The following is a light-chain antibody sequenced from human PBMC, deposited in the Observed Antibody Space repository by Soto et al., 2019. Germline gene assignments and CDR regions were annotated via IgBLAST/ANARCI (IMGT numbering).Light chain of an antibody. CDR1: ETVSSN. CDR3: QQYNNWPRT. V-gene: IGKV3-15*01. CDR2: GAS. J-gene: IGKJ1*01. Sequence: DIVLTQSPATLSLSPGERATLSCRASETVSSNLAWYQQKLGQAPRLLIYGASTRATGIPARFSGSGSGTEFTLTISSLQSEDFAVYYCQQYNNWPRTFGQGTKVDI.